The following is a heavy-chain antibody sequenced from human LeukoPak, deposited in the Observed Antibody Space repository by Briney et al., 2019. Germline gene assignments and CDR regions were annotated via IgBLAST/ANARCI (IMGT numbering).Heavy chain of an antibody. CDR1: GFTFSSYA. V-gene: IGHV3-23*01. D-gene: IGHD3-10*01. CDR2: ISGSGGST. Sequence: PGGSLRRSCAASGFTFSSYAMCWVRQAPGQGLEWVSAISGSGGSTYYADSVKGRFTISRDNSKNTLYLQMNSLSAEDTAVYYCANQKYYYGSGSNNWFDPWGQGTLVTVSS. CDR3: ANQKYYYGSGSNNWFDP. J-gene: IGHJ5*02.